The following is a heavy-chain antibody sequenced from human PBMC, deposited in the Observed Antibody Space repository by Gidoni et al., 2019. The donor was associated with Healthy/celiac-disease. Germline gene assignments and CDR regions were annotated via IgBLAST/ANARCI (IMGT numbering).Heavy chain of an antibody. CDR3: ASSGRGGPTYYDILTGYYGGPYYYYYMDV. D-gene: IGHD3-9*01. Sequence: QVQLVQSGAEVKKPGSSVKVSCKASGGTFSSYAISWVRQAPGQGLEWMGGIIPIFGTANDAQNFQCRVPITADESTSTAYMELSSLRSEDTAVYYCASSGRGGPTYYDILTGYYGGPYYYYYMDVWGKGTTVTVSS. CDR1: GGTFSSYA. V-gene: IGHV1-69*01. CDR2: IIPIFGTA. J-gene: IGHJ6*03.